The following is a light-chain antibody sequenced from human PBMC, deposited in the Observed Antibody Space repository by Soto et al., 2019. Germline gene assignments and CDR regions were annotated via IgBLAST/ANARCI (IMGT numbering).Light chain of an antibody. Sequence: EIVLTQSPATLSLSPGERATLSCRASQSVSRNLAWYQQKPGQAPRLLIYDASNRATGIPARFSGSGSGTDFTLTISRLEPEDLAVYYCQQRTNWPLTFGGGTKVEIK. V-gene: IGKV3-11*01. CDR1: QSVSRN. J-gene: IGKJ4*01. CDR2: DAS. CDR3: QQRTNWPLT.